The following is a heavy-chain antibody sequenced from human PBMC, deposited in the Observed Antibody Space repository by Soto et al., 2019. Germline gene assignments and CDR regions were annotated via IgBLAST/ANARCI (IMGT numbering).Heavy chain of an antibody. V-gene: IGHV1-18*01. CDR1: GYTFTSSG. CDR2: ISAHTGSS. Sequence: QVQLVQSGAEVKKPGASVKVSCKASGYTFTSSGMSWVRQAPGQGLEWMGWISAHTGSSEYAQRFQGRVTMTTDRSTSTAYVELRSLRSDYTAVYYCARAFFYQGSDSRGYSFDAFDFWGPGTLVTVSS. CDR3: ARAFFYQGSDSRGYSFDAFDF. D-gene: IGHD3-22*01. J-gene: IGHJ3*01.